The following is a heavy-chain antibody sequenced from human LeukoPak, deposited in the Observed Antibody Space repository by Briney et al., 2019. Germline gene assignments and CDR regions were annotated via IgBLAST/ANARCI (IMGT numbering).Heavy chain of an antibody. J-gene: IGHJ6*03. CDR3: ARDLRYSSGWSASGMDV. V-gene: IGHV1-8*01. D-gene: IGHD6-19*01. CDR1: GYTFTSYD. CDR2: MNTSSGNT. Sequence: ASVSLSCKASGYTFTSYDINWVRQAPGQGLEWMGWMNTSSGNTGYAQKFQGRVTIPMNTSISKAYMELSSLRSEDTAVYYCARDLRYSSGWSASGMDVWGKGTTVTISS.